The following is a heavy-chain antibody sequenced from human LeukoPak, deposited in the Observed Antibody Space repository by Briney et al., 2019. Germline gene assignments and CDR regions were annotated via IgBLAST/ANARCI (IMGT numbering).Heavy chain of an antibody. Sequence: ASVKVSCKASGYTFTNYGISWVRQAPGQGLEWMGRISAYNANTNYAQRLQGRVTMTTDTSTSTAYMELRSLRSDDTAVYFCARDYYSGSYYGDYWGQGTLVTVSS. CDR3: ARDYYSGSYYGDY. J-gene: IGHJ4*02. D-gene: IGHD1-26*01. V-gene: IGHV1-18*01. CDR2: ISAYNANT. CDR1: GYTFTNYG.